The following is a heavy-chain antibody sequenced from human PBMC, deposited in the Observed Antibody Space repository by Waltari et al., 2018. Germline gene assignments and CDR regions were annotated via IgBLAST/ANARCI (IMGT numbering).Heavy chain of an antibody. Sequence: QVQLQESCPGLVKPSQTLSLTCTVSGGSISSGDYYWSWIRQPPGKGLEWIGYIYYSGSTYYNPSRKSRVTISVDTSKNQFSLKLSSVTAADTAVYYCARDSPSSSSALGYYYGMDVWGQGTTVTVSS. D-gene: IGHD6-6*01. CDR1: GGSISSGDYY. CDR3: ARDSPSSSSALGYYYGMDV. V-gene: IGHV4-30-4*08. CDR2: IYYSGST. J-gene: IGHJ6*02.